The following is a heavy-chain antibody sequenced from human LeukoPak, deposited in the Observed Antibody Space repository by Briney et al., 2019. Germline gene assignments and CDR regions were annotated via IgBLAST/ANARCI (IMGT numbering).Heavy chain of an antibody. D-gene: IGHD6-6*01. J-gene: IGHJ4*02. CDR1: GHTFTDYY. CDR2: VNPNSGGA. V-gene: IGHV1-2*02. Sequence: ASVKVSCKASGHTFTDYYIHWVRQAPGQGLEWMGWVNPNSGGANYAQKFQGRVTMTRDTSISTAYMGLSGLRSDDTAVYYCARETDTGKQLVQGYWGQGTLVTVSS. CDR3: ARETDTGKQLVQGY.